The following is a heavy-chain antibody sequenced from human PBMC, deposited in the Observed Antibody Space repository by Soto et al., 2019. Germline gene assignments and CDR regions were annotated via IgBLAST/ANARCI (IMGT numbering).Heavy chain of an antibody. V-gene: IGHV1-69*13. J-gene: IGHJ4*02. CDR1: GGTFSSYA. Sequence: ASVKVSCKASGGTFSSYAISWVRQAPGQGLEWMGGIIPIFGTANYAQKFQGRVTITADESTSTAYMELSSLRSEDTAVYYCAREGIQLWFFDYWGQGTLVTVSS. CDR2: IIPIFGTA. CDR3: AREGIQLWFFDY. D-gene: IGHD5-18*01.